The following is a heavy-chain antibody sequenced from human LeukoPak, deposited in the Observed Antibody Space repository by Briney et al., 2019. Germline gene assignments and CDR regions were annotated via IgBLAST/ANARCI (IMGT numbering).Heavy chain of an antibody. CDR1: GITFSSYG. CDR3: ARDGITMRILEY. Sequence: GGSLRLSCAASGITFSSYGMSWVRQAPGKGLEWVSSISSTGGTTYYADSVKGRFTISRDNAKNSLYLQMDSLRAEDTAVYYCARDGITMRILEYWGQGTLVTVSS. CDR2: ISSTGGTT. J-gene: IGHJ4*02. V-gene: IGHV3-48*04. D-gene: IGHD3-10*01.